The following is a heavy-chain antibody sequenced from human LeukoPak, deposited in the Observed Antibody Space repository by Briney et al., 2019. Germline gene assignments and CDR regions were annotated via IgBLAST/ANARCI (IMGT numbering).Heavy chain of an antibody. CDR2: INPSGGST. V-gene: IGHV1-46*01. J-gene: IGHJ4*02. D-gene: IGHD3-10*01. CDR1: GYTFTTYY. CDR3: ASGASKYYFDY. Sequence: ASVKVSSKASGYTFTTYYMHWVRQAPGQGLEWMGIINPSGGSTSYAQKFQGRVTMTRDTSTSTVYMELSSLRSEDTAVYYCASGASKYYFDYWGQGTLVTVSS.